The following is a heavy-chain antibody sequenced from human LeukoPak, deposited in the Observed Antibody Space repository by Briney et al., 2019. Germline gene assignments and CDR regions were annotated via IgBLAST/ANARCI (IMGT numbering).Heavy chain of an antibody. Sequence: ASVKVSCKAFGYTFTNYDIIWVRQATGQGLEWMGWMNPNSGSIGYARKFQGRVTMTRDTSITTAYMELSSLRSEDTAVYYCARGLITMVRGVRARWFDPWGQGTLVTVSS. CDR3: ARGLITMVRGVRARWFDP. CDR1: GYTFTNYD. D-gene: IGHD3-10*01. V-gene: IGHV1-8*01. J-gene: IGHJ5*02. CDR2: MNPNSGSI.